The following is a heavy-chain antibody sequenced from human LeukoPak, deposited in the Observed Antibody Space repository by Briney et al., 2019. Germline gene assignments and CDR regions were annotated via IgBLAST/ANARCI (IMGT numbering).Heavy chain of an antibody. D-gene: IGHD7-27*01. J-gene: IGHJ4*02. CDR3: ARDRGPPGVDY. CDR1: GFTFSDXX. CDR2: ISSSGSTI. Sequence: PGGSXXLXCAASGFTFSDXXMXWIRXAPGKGXXXVSYISSSGSTIYYADSVKGRFTISRDNAKNSLYLQMNSLRAEDTAVYYCARDRGPPGVDYWGQGTLVTVSS. V-gene: IGHV3-11*01.